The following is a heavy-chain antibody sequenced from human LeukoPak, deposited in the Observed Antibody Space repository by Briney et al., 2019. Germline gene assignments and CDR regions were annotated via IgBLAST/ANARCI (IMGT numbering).Heavy chain of an antibody. CDR1: GYSFTSYR. CDR2: IYPGDSDT. D-gene: IGHD3-10*01. Sequence: GESLKISCKGSGYSFTSYRIGWVRQMPGKGLEWMGIIYPGDSDTRYSPFFQGQVTISADKSISTAYLQWSSLKASDTAMYYCARGEGHQSDFFDFWGQGTLVTGSS. CDR3: ARGEGHQSDFFDF. V-gene: IGHV5-51*01. J-gene: IGHJ4*02.